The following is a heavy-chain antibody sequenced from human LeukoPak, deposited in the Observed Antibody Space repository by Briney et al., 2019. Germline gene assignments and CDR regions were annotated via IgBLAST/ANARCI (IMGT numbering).Heavy chain of an antibody. V-gene: IGHV5-51*01. CDR2: IYPGDSDT. Sequence: PGESLQISCQGSGYSFTSYWIGWVRQLPGKGLEWMGIIYPGDSDTRYSPSFQGQVTISADKSISTAYLQWSSLKASDTAMYYCARAMTMVRYFDFWGQGTLVTVSS. CDR3: ARAMTMVRYFDF. CDR1: GYSFTSYW. J-gene: IGHJ4*02. D-gene: IGHD3-10*01.